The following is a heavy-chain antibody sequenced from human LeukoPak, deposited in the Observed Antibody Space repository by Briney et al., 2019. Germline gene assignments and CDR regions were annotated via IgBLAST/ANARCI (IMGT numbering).Heavy chain of an antibody. CDR3: ARDQYDTWSRRGNFDS. D-gene: IGHD3-3*01. J-gene: IGHJ4*02. V-gene: IGHV3-7*03. Sequence: PSGTLSLTCAVSSGSISSTTWWSWVRQAPGKGLEWVANIKLDGSEKNYVDSVKGRFTISRDNTKSSLYLQMNSLRVEDTAVFYCARDQYDTWSRRGNFDSWGQGTLVIVSS. CDR2: IKLDGSEK. CDR1: SGSISSTTW.